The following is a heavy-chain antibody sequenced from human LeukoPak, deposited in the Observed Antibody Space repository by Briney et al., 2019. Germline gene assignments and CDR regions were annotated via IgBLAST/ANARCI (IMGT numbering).Heavy chain of an antibody. Sequence: GGSLRLSCAASGFTFSSYSMNWVRQAPGKGLEWVSYISSSSSTIYYADSVKGRFTISRDNAKNSLYLQMNSLRAEDTAVYYCARHNDFWSGYPMGRHYYYYMDVWGKGTTVTVSS. J-gene: IGHJ6*03. CDR2: ISSSSSTI. V-gene: IGHV3-48*01. D-gene: IGHD3-3*01. CDR3: ARHNDFWSGYPMGRHYYYYMDV. CDR1: GFTFSSYS.